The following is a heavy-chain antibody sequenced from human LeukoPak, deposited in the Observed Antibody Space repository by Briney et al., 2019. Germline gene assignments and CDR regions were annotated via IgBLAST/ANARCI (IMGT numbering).Heavy chain of an antibody. Sequence: PSQTLSLTCTVSGGSISSGSYYWSWIRQPAGKGLEWIGRIYASGSTNYNPSLKSRVTISVDTSKNQFSLKLSSVTAADTAVYYCARDRRRHDYGESPAYYMDVWGKGTTATVSS. D-gene: IGHD4-17*01. CDR3: ARDRRRHDYGESPAYYMDV. J-gene: IGHJ6*03. V-gene: IGHV4-61*02. CDR2: IYASGST. CDR1: GGSISSGSYY.